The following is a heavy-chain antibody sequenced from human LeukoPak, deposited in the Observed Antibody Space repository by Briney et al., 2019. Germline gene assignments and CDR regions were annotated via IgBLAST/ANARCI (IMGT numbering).Heavy chain of an antibody. Sequence: PSETPSLTCTVSGGSISSSSYYWGWIRQPPGRGLEWIGSIYYSGSTYYNPSLKSRVTISVDTSKNQFSLKLSSVTAADTAVYYCARHRFGELLHFDLWGRGTLVTVSS. CDR2: IYYSGST. CDR3: ARHRFGELLHFDL. CDR1: GGSISSSSYY. J-gene: IGHJ2*01. D-gene: IGHD3-10*01. V-gene: IGHV4-39*01.